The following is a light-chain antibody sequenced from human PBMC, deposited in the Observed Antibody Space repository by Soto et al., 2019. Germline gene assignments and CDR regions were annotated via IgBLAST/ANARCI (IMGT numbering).Light chain of an antibody. Sequence: EIVLTQSPATLSLSPGESATLSCRASQSVTSYLAWYHQKPGQAPRLLIYDTSNRATGIPARFSGSGSGTDFTLTISSLEPEDFAVYYCQQRSNWPLTFGGGTKVEIK. CDR2: DTS. J-gene: IGKJ4*01. CDR3: QQRSNWPLT. CDR1: QSVTSY. V-gene: IGKV3-11*01.